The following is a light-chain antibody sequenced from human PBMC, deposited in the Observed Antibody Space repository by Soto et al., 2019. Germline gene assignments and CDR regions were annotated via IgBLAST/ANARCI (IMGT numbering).Light chain of an antibody. CDR2: EIN. CDR1: SGDITDNKY. J-gene: IGLJ1*01. Sequence: QSALTQPPSASGSPGQSVTISCTGTSGDITDNKYVSWFQQHPGKAPKLLIYEINKRPSGIPHRFSVSKSGNTASLTVSGLQADDEDDYYCNSYVGSNNYVFGTGTKLTVL. V-gene: IGLV2-8*01. CDR3: NSYVGSNNYV.